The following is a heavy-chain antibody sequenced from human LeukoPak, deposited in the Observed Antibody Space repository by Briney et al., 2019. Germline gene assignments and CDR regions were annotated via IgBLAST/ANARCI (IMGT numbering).Heavy chain of an antibody. CDR1: GDSISSSTYY. CDR3: AGRDVGSGRYGLDY. D-gene: IGHD1-26*01. J-gene: IGHJ4*02. V-gene: IGHV4-39*01. Sequence: PSETLSLTCAVSGDSISSSTYYWGWIRQPPGKGLEWSGSLYYSGSTYYNPSLRSRVTISVDTSKNQLSLKVTSVTAADTAVYYCAGRDVGSGRYGLDYWGQGTLVTVSS. CDR2: LYYSGST.